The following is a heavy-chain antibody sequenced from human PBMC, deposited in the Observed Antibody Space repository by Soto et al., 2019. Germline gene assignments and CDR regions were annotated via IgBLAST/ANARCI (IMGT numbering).Heavy chain of an antibody. V-gene: IGHV4-59*01. CDR1: GGSISSYY. D-gene: IGHD6-19*01. Sequence: ASETLSLACTVSGGSISSYYWSWIRQPPGKGLEWIGYIYYSGSTNYNPSLKSRVTISVDTSKNQFSLKLSSVTAADTAVYYCARSSGWSPGGYYYYYGMDVWGQGTTVTVSS. CDR3: ARSSGWSPGGYYYYYGMDV. J-gene: IGHJ6*02. CDR2: IYYSGST.